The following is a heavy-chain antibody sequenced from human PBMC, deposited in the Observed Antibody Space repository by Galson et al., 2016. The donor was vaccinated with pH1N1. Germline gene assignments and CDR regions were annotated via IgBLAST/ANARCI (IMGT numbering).Heavy chain of an antibody. D-gene: IGHD6-13*01. Sequence: SLRLSCAASGFTFSSYGFHWVRQAPGKGLEWVAVISYDGSNKYYADSVKGRFTISRDNSTNTLYLQMNSLRAEDTAVYYCAKVVRGSSWPSCDYCGQGTLVTVSS. CDR2: ISYDGSNK. CDR1: GFTFSSYG. J-gene: IGHJ4*02. V-gene: IGHV3-30*18. CDR3: AKVVRGSSWPSCDY.